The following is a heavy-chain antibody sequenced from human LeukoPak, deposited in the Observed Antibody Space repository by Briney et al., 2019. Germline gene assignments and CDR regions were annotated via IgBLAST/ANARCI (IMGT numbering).Heavy chain of an antibody. D-gene: IGHD2-2*01. CDR3: ARKASIRGGFH. J-gene: IGHJ4*02. CDR2: IIHSGST. Sequence: SETLSLTCAVYGGSFSGYYWSWLRQPPGKGLEWIGEIIHSGSTNYNPSLKSRITISVDTSKNQFSLKLISVTAADTAVYYCARKASIRGGFHWGQGTLVTVSS. V-gene: IGHV4-34*12. CDR1: GGSFSGYY.